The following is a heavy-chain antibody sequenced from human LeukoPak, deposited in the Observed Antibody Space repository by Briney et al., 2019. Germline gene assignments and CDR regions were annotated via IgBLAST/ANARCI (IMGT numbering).Heavy chain of an antibody. V-gene: IGHV3-30*02. CDR1: GFTFSSYG. CDR3: AKPLFTGTRSYFDY. D-gene: IGHD1-7*01. CDR2: IRYDGSNK. Sequence: GGSLRLSCAASGFTFSSYGMHWVRQAPGKGLEWVAFIRYDGSNKYYADSVKGRFTISRDNSKNTLYLQMNSLRAEDTAVYYCAKPLFTGTRSYFDYWGQGTLVTVSS. J-gene: IGHJ4*02.